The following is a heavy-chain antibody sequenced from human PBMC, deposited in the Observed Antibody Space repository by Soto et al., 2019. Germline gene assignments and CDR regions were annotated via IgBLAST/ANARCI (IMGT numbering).Heavy chain of an antibody. CDR1: GGSISDYY. J-gene: IGHJ3*02. V-gene: IGHV4-59*01. CDR3: ARRAWQLRDAFDI. D-gene: IGHD2-15*01. CDR2: IHYNGNT. Sequence: QVQLQESGPGLVKPSETLSLTCTVSGGSISDYYWSWIRQPPGKGLEWIGYIHYNGNTNYNASLKSRVTISVDTSKNHFSLKLSSVTAADTAVYYCARRAWQLRDAFDIWGQGTMVTVSS.